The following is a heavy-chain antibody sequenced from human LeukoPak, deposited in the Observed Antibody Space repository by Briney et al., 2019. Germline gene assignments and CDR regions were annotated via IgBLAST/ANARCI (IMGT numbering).Heavy chain of an antibody. V-gene: IGHV4-39*01. J-gene: IGHJ4*02. CDR3: ARQRGYCSGGSCYGMFDY. CDR2: IYYSGST. D-gene: IGHD2-15*01. CDR1: GGSISSSNYY. Sequence: SETLSLTCTVSGGSISSSNYYWGWIRQPPGKGLEWIGSIYYSGSTYYNPSLKSRVTVSVDTSKNQFSLKLSPVTAADTAVYYCARQRGYCSGGSCYGMFDYWGQGTLVTVSS.